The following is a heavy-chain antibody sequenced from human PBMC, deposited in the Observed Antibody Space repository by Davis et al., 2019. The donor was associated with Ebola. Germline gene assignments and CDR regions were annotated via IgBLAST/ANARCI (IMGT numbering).Heavy chain of an antibody. CDR2: IYYSGST. J-gene: IGHJ4*02. V-gene: IGHV4-31*03. Sequence: SETLSLTCPVPDYSISSGGYYWSWIRQHPGKGLEWIGYIYYSGSTYYNPSLKSRVTISVDTSKNQFSLKLSSVTAADTAVYYCARGQEQLAEVFDYWGQGTLVTVSS. CDR3: ARGQEQLAEVFDY. D-gene: IGHD6-6*01. CDR1: DYSISSGGYY.